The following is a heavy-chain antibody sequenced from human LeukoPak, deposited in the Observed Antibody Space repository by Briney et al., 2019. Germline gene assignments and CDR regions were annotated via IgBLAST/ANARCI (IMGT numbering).Heavy chain of an antibody. CDR3: AKRDMVRGVK. V-gene: IGHV3-23*01. CDR1: GYTLSSYA. CDR2: ISGSGGST. D-gene: IGHD3-10*01. Sequence: GGSLRLSCAASGYTLSSYAMSWVRQGPGKGLEWVSAISGSGGSTYYADSVKGRFTISRDNSKNTLYLQMNSLRAEDTAVYYCAKRDMVRGVKWGQGTLVTVSS. J-gene: IGHJ4*02.